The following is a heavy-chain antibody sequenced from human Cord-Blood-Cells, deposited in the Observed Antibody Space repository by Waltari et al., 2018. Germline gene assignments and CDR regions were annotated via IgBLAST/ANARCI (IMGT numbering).Heavy chain of an antibody. CDR2: LNAGNGNT. D-gene: IGHD2-2*01. CDR1: GYTFTSYA. V-gene: IGHV1-3*01. J-gene: IGHJ3*02. CDR3: ARDIVVVPAAMYDAFDI. Sequence: QVQLVQSGAEVKKPGASVKVSCKASGYTFTSYAMHWVRQAPGQRLEWMGWLNAGNGNTKYSQKFQGRVTITRDTSASTAYMELSSLRSEDTAVYYCARDIVVVPAAMYDAFDIWGQGTMVTVSS.